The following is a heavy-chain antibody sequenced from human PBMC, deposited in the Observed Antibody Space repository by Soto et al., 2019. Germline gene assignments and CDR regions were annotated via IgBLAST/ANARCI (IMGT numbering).Heavy chain of an antibody. CDR1: GYTFTSYG. Sequence: ASVKVSCKASGYTFTSYGISWVRQAPGQGLEWMGWISAYNGNTNYAQKLQGRVTMTTDTSTSTAYMELRSLRSDDTAVYYCARVPFSHSTGWYFYGMDVWGQGTTVTVS. V-gene: IGHV1-18*01. D-gene: IGHD6-19*01. J-gene: IGHJ6*02. CDR2: ISAYNGNT. CDR3: ARVPFSHSTGWYFYGMDV.